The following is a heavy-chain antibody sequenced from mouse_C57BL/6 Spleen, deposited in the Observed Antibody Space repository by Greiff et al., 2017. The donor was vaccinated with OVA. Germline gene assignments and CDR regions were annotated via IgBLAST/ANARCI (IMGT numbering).Heavy chain of an antibody. CDR2: ISSGSSTI. D-gene: IGHD2-1*01. J-gene: IGHJ4*01. Sequence: EVKVVESGGGLVKPGGSLKLSCAASGFTFSDYGMHWVRQAPEKGLEWVAYISSGSSTIYYADTVKGRFTISRDNAKNTLYLQMTSLRSEDTDMYYCANIDYGNVYAMDYWGQGTSVTVSS. CDR1: GFTFSDYG. V-gene: IGHV5-17*01. CDR3: ANIDYGNVYAMDY.